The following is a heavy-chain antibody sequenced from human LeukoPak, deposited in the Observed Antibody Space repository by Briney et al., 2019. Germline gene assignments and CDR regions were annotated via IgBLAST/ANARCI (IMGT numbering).Heavy chain of an antibody. Sequence: SETLSLTCAVYGGSFSGYYWSWIRQPPGEGLEWIGEINHSGSTNYNPSLKSRVTISVDTSKNQFSLKLSSVTAADTAVYYCARGPNDIAAAGLYGMDVWGQGTTVTVSS. CDR3: ARGPNDIAAAGLYGMDV. CDR2: INHSGST. J-gene: IGHJ6*02. CDR1: GGSFSGYY. D-gene: IGHD6-13*01. V-gene: IGHV4-34*01.